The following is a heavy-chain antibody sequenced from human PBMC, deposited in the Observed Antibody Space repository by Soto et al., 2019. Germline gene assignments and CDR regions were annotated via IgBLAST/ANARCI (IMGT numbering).Heavy chain of an antibody. J-gene: IGHJ3*02. CDR2: ISWNSGSI. CDR3: AKGYYYDSSGYLKWDAFDI. D-gene: IGHD3-22*01. V-gene: IGHV3-9*01. Sequence: PGGSLRLSCAASGFTFDDYAMHWVRQAPGKGLEWVSGISWNSGSIGYADSVKGRFTISRDNAKNSLYLQMNSLRAEDTALYYCAKGYYYDSSGYLKWDAFDIWGQGTMVTVSS. CDR1: GFTFDDYA.